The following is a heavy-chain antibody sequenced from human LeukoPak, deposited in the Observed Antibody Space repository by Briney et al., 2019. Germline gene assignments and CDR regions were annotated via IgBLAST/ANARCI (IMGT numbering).Heavy chain of an antibody. CDR3: ARLYYDFWSGYYTVIPEPGYYFDY. CDR1: GYSISSGYC. CDR2: IYHSGST. D-gene: IGHD3-3*01. Sequence: SETLSLTCAVSGYSISSGYCWGWIRQPPGKGLEWIGSIYHSGSTYYNPSLKSRVTISVDTSKNQFSLKLSSVTAADTAVYYCARLYYDFWSGYYTVIPEPGYYFDYWGQGTLVTVSS. J-gene: IGHJ4*02. V-gene: IGHV4-38-2*01.